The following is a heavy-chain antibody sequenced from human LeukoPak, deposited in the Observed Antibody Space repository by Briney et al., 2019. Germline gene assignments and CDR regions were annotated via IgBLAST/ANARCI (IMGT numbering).Heavy chain of an antibody. Sequence: GGSLRPSCAASGFTFRSYAMSWVREAPGKGLEWVSAISGSGGSTYYADSVKGRFTISRDNSKNTLYLQMNSLRAEDTAVYYCATSDRIQLWWYGMDVWGQGTTVTVSS. D-gene: IGHD5-18*01. J-gene: IGHJ6*02. CDR2: ISGSGGST. V-gene: IGHV3-23*01. CDR1: GFTFRSYA. CDR3: ATSDRIQLWWYGMDV.